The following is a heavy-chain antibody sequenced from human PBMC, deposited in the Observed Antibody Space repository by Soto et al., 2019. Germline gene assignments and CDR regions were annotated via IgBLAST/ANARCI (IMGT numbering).Heavy chain of an antibody. CDR2: ISWNSGKI. Sequence: EVQLVESGGGLVQSGRSLRLSCAASGFIFDDYAMHWVRQAPGKGLEWVSVISWNSGKIEYADSVRGRFIISRDNAKNSLYLQMNSLRPEDTAMYYCLKEMLQTETFEMWGQGTMVTVSS. D-gene: IGHD3-16*01. CDR1: GFIFDDYA. CDR3: LKEMLQTETFEM. J-gene: IGHJ3*02. V-gene: IGHV3-9*01.